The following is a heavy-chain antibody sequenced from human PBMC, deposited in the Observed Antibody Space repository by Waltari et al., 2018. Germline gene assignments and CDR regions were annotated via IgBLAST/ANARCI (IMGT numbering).Heavy chain of an antibody. Sequence: EVQLVESGGGLVQPGGSLRLSCAASGFTFSSYAMSWVRPAPGKGLEWVSAISGSGGSTYDADSVKGRFTISRDNSKNTLYLQMNSLRAEDTAVYYCAKEGGMGGSYYYYYYMDVWGKGTTVTVSS. CDR3: AKEGGMGGSYYYYYYMDV. D-gene: IGHD1-26*01. CDR1: GFTFSSYA. V-gene: IGHV3-23*04. CDR2: ISGSGGST. J-gene: IGHJ6*03.